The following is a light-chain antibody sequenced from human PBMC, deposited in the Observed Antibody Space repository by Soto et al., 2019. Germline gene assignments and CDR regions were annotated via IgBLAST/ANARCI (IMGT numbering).Light chain of an antibody. CDR2: AAS. V-gene: IGKV1-39*01. J-gene: IGKJ3*01. CDR1: QSISSY. Sequence: DLQMTQSPSSLSASVGDRVTITCRASQSISSYLNWYQQKPGKAPNLLIYAASNLQSGVPSRFSGSGSGTDFTLTISSLQPEDFATYYCQQSYSSQFTFGPGTEVDIK. CDR3: QQSYSSQFT.